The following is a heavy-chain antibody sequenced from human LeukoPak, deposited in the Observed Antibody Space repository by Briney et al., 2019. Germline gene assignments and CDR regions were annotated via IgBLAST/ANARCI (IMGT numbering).Heavy chain of an antibody. V-gene: IGHV3-33*01. Sequence: PGGSLRLSCAASGFTFSSYGMHWVRQAPGKGLEWVAVIWYDGSNKYYADSVKGRFTISRDNSKNTLYLQMNSLRAEDTAVYYCARESQGSDYRFDYWGQGTLVTVSS. J-gene: IGHJ4*02. CDR3: ARESQGSDYRFDY. CDR1: GFTFSSYG. D-gene: IGHD1-26*01. CDR2: IWYDGSNK.